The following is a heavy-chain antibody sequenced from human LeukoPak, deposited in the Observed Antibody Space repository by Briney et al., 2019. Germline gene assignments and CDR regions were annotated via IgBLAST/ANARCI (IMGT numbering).Heavy chain of an antibody. CDR1: GFTFSSYG. D-gene: IGHD3-10*01. V-gene: IGHV3-30*02. CDR2: IRYDGSNK. Sequence: GGSLRLSCAASGFTFSSYGMHWVHQAPGKGLEWVAFIRYDGSNKYYADSVKGRFTISRDNSKNTLYLQMNSLRAEDTAVYYCATTMVRGGFDYWGQGALVTVSS. J-gene: IGHJ4*02. CDR3: ATTMVRGGFDY.